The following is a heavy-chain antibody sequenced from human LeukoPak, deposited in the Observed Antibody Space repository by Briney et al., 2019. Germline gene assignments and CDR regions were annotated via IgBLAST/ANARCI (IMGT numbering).Heavy chain of an antibody. CDR1: GGSISSGGYY. CDR2: IYYSGST. Sequence: SQTLSLTCTVSGGSISSGGYYWSWIRQHPGKGLEWIVYIYYSGSTYYNPSLKSRVTIPVDTSKNQFSLKLSSVTAADTAVYYCARDDHCSSTSCYHAFDIWGQGTMVTVSS. J-gene: IGHJ3*02. V-gene: IGHV4-31*03. CDR3: ARDDHCSSTSCYHAFDI. D-gene: IGHD2-2*01.